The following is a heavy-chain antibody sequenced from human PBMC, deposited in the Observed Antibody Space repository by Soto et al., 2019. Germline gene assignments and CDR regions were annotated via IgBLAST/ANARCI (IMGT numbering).Heavy chain of an antibody. V-gene: IGHV3-30-3*01. J-gene: IGHJ4*02. CDR1: GFTFSSYA. Sequence: PGGSLRLSCAASGFTFSSYAMHWVRQAPGKGLEWVAVISYDGSNKYYADSVKGRFTISRDNSKNTLYLQMNSLRAEDTAVYYCARADLLSYCISTSCWFDYWGQGTLVTVSS. D-gene: IGHD2-2*01. CDR2: ISYDGSNK. CDR3: ARADLLSYCISTSCWFDY.